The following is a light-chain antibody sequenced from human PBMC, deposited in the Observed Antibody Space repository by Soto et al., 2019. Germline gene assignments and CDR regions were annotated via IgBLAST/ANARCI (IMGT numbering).Light chain of an antibody. CDR3: QESYSTLSIT. V-gene: IGKV1-39*01. CDR2: AAS. J-gene: IGKJ5*01. CDR1: ESISRH. Sequence: IQMTQSASSLTACVGDRVTITCRASESISRHLNWYQQKPGNAPKLLIYAASSLQNGVPSRFSGSGSGTDFTLTISNLQPGDFATYYCQESYSTLSITFGQGTRLETK.